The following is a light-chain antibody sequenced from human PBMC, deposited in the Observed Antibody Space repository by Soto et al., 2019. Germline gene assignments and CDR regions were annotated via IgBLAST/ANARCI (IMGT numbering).Light chain of an antibody. V-gene: IGLV2-8*01. CDR1: SSDVGGYNY. CDR3: SSYAGSSNV. J-gene: IGLJ1*01. Sequence: QSVLTQPPSASGSPGQSVAISCTGTSSDVGGYNYVSWYQQHPGKACKLMIYEVNKRPSGVPDRFSGSKSRNTASLIVSGLQAEDEADYYCSSYAGSSNVFGTGTKVTVL. CDR2: EVN.